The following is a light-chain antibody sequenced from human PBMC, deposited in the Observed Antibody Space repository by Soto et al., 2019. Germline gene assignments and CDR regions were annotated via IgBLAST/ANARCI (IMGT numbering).Light chain of an antibody. V-gene: IGKV1-39*01. Sequence: DNHINNSPSTLSASVGDTVTVTCRASQSIGRWLAWYQQKPGKAPKLLIYAASSLQSGVPSRFSGSGYGTDFTLTISSLQPEDFATYYCQQSYSTHEITFGQGTRLEIK. CDR2: AAS. CDR1: QSIGRW. J-gene: IGKJ5*01. CDR3: QQSYSTHEIT.